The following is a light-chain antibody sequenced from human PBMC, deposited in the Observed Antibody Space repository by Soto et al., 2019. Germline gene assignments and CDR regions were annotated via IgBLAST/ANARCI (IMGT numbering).Light chain of an antibody. V-gene: IGKV1-5*03. J-gene: IGKJ1*01. CDR1: HIINNW. Sequence: DIQMTQSPSTLSAHVGDRVTITCRASHIINNWLAWYQQKPGKAPKILIYKTSNLESGVPSRFSGSGSGTEFTLTISSLQPDDVATYYCQQYNSYLWTFGQGTKVEIK. CDR3: QQYNSYLWT. CDR2: KTS.